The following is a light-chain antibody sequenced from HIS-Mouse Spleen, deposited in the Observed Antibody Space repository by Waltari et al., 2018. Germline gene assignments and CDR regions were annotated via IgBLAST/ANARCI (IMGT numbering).Light chain of an antibody. Sequence: DIQMTQSASTLSASCADSTTITSRASQSISSWLAWYQQKPGKAPKLLIYKASSLASGVPSRFSGSGSGTEFTLTISSLQPDDFATYYCHQYNSYPWTFGQGTKVEIK. CDR2: KAS. CDR1: QSISSW. V-gene: IGKV1-5*03. J-gene: IGKJ1*01. CDR3: HQYNSYPWT.